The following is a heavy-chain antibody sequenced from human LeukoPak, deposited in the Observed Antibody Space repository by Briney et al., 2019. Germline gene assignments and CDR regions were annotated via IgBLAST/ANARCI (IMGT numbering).Heavy chain of an antibody. CDR1: KFTFRTYA. J-gene: IGHJ6*03. CDR3: AKGPHGYDYYYYYYMDV. CDR2: ISGSGGST. D-gene: IGHD5-12*01. Sequence: PGGSLRLSCAASKFTFRTYAMSWVRQAPGKGLEWVSAISGSGGSTYYADSVKGRFTISRDNSKNTLYLQMNSLRAEDTAVYYCAKGPHGYDYYYYYYMDVWGKGTTVTVSS. V-gene: IGHV3-23*01.